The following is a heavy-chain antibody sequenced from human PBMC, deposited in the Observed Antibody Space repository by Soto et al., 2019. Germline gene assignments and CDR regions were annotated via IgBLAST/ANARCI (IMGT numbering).Heavy chain of an antibody. CDR2: IIPIFGTS. CDR3: AIVPRIAEAGTGY. CDR1: GGTFSSYA. Sequence: QVQLVQSGAEAKKPGSSVKVSCKASGGTFSSYAISWVRQAPGQGLAWMGGIIPIFGTSNYAQKFQGRVTMTADEFTSAVYMELSSLRSEDTAVYYCAIVPRIAEAGTGYWGQGTLFIVCS. J-gene: IGHJ4*02. V-gene: IGHV1-69*01. D-gene: IGHD6-13*01.